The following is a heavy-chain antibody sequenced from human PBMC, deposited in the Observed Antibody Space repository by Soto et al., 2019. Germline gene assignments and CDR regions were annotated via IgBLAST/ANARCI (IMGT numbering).Heavy chain of an antibody. CDR1: GYTFTSYY. D-gene: IGHD4-17*01. CDR3: ARTTMTFYYFDF. CDR2: IEPSGGSK. V-gene: IGHV1-46*01. J-gene: IGHJ4*02. Sequence: QVQLVQSGAEVKKPGASVTVSCKASGYTFTSYYMHWVRQAPGQGLEWMGVIEPSGGSKSYTQKFQGRITMTRDTSTSTVYMELSSLRSEDTAVYYCARTTMTFYYFDFWGQATLVTVSS.